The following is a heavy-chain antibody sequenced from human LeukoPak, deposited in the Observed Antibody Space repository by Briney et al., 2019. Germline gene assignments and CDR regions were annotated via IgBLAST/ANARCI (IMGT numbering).Heavy chain of an antibody. J-gene: IGHJ5*02. Sequence: SVKVSCKASGGTFSSYAISWVRQAPGQGLEWMGRIIPIFGTANYAQKFQGRVTITTDESTSTAYMELSSLRSEDTAVYYCARDPGYSSSWYNWFDPWGQETLVTVSS. D-gene: IGHD6-13*01. CDR1: GGTFSSYA. V-gene: IGHV1-69*05. CDR3: ARDPGYSSSWYNWFDP. CDR2: IIPIFGTA.